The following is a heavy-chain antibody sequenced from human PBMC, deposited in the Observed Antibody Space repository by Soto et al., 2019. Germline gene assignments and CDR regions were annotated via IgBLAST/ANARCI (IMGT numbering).Heavy chain of an antibody. CDR1: GFTFSSYW. D-gene: IGHD4-4*01. Sequence: GGSLRLSCTASGFTFSSYWMHWVRQASGKGLVWVSRINGDGRRTVYADSVQGRFTISRDNAKNTLYLQMNSLRADDTAVYYCARESYSRTDYWGQGTLVTVSS. CDR2: INGDGRRT. V-gene: IGHV3-74*01. CDR3: ARESYSRTDY. J-gene: IGHJ4*02.